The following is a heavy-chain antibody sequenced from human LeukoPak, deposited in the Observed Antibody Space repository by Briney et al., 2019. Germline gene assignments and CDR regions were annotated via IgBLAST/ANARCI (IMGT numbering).Heavy chain of an antibody. D-gene: IGHD6-13*01. J-gene: IGHJ5*02. CDR3: ARSAAPGAVGWFDP. CDR2: IYPGDSDT. CDR1: GYSFTSYL. Sequence: GESLKISWKGSGYSFTSYLIGLVRQLPGKGLELVWIIYPGDSDTRYSPSFQGQITISADKCISTAYLQGSSLKASDNAMYYCARSAAPGAVGWFDPWGQGTLVTVSS. V-gene: IGHV5-51*01.